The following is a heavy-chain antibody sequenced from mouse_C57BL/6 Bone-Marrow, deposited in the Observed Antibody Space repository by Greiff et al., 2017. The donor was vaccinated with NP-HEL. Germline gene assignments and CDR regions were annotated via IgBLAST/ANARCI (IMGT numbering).Heavy chain of an antibody. CDR3: ARSDDGYYSFAY. D-gene: IGHD2-3*01. CDR2: IYPSDSET. J-gene: IGHJ3*01. Sequence: QVQLQQPGAELVRPGSSVKLSCKASGYTFTSYWMDWVKQRPGQGLEWIGNIYPSDSETHYNQKFKDKATLTVDKSSSTAYMQLSSLTSEDSAVYYCARSDDGYYSFAYWGQGTLVTVSA. V-gene: IGHV1-61*01. CDR1: GYTFTSYW.